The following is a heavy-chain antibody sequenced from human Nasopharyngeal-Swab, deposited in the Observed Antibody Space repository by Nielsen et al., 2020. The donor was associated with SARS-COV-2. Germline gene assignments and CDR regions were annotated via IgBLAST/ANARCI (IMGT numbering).Heavy chain of an antibody. Sequence: GGSLRLSCAASGFSFSTYAMSWVRQAPGKGLEWVSAISGSGGDTYYADSVKGRFTISRDNFKNTLYLRMNSLRAEDTAVYYCAKDGSSSPTYWGQGTLVTVSS. D-gene: IGHD6-13*01. CDR3: AKDGSSSPTY. CDR2: ISGSGGDT. CDR1: GFSFSTYA. J-gene: IGHJ4*02. V-gene: IGHV3-23*01.